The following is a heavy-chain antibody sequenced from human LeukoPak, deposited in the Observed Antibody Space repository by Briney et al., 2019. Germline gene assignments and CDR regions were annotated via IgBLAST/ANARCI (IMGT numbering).Heavy chain of an antibody. CDR2: INPNSGGT. J-gene: IGHJ4*02. Sequence: GASVKVSCKASGYTFTGYYMHWVRQSPGPGLEWMGWINPNSGGTNYAQKFQGRVTMTRDTSISTAYMELSRLRSDDTAVYYCARAPVSYYYDSSPFDYWGQGTLVTVSS. CDR3: ARAPVSYYYDSSPFDY. CDR1: GYTFTGYY. D-gene: IGHD3-22*01. V-gene: IGHV1-2*02.